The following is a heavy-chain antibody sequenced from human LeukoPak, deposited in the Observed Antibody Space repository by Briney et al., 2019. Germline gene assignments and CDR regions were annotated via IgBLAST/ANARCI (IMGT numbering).Heavy chain of an antibody. D-gene: IGHD2-15*01. V-gene: IGHV4-34*01. J-gene: IGHJ4*02. CDR3: ARGSQSLGYCSGGSCRAKIFDY. CDR2: INHSGST. Sequence: PSETLSLTCAVYGGSFSGYYLSWIRQPPGKGLEWIGEINHSGSTNYNPSLKSRVTISVDTSKNQFSLKLSSVTAADTAVYYCARGSQSLGYCSGGSCRAKIFDYWGQGTLVTVSS. CDR1: GGSFSGYY.